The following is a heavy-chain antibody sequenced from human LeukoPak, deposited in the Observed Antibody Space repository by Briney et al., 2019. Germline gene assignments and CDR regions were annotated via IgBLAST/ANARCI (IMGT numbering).Heavy chain of an antibody. CDR1: GFTLGRYW. CDR3: ARDHHDFWSGYPNY. D-gene: IGHD3-3*01. Sequence: GGSLRLSCAASGFTLGRYWMHWFRQAPGTGLVWVARSNSDGKITDYADSVRGRFTTSRDNTKNTVYLQMSSLSAEDTGVYYCARDHHDFWSGYPNYWGRGTLVIVSS. V-gene: IGHV3-74*01. J-gene: IGHJ4*02. CDR2: SNSDGKIT.